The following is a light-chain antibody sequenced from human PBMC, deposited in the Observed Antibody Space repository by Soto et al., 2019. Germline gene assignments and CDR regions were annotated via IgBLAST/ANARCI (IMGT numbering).Light chain of an antibody. Sequence: DIQMTQFPLSLSASVGDRVTITCRASQTIRSHLNWYQQKPGEAPKIVIYATSTLQSGVPSRFNGSVSGTDFTLTISSLQPEDFATYYCQQTYRTPFTFGGGTKVEIK. CDR3: QQTYRTPFT. J-gene: IGKJ4*01. V-gene: IGKV1-39*01. CDR2: ATS. CDR1: QTIRSH.